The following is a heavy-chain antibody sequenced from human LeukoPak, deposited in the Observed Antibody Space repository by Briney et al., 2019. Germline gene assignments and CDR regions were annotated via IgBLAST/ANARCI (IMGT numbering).Heavy chain of an antibody. CDR3: ARERDDYVWGSYRHYYFDY. Sequence: SETLSLTCAVYGGSFSGYYWSWIRQPPGKGLEWIGEINHSGSTNYNPSLKSRVTISVDTSENQFSLKLSSVTAADTAVYYCARERDDYVWGSYRHYYFDYWGQGTLVTVSS. D-gene: IGHD3-16*02. V-gene: IGHV4-34*01. CDR2: INHSGST. CDR1: GGSFSGYY. J-gene: IGHJ4*02.